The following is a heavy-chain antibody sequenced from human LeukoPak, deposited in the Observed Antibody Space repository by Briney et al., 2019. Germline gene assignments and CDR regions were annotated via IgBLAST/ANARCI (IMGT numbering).Heavy chain of an antibody. Sequence: SQTLSLTCTVSGGSISSGNYYWSWIRQPAGKGLEWIGRIFTGGSTNYNPSLKSRVTISVDTSKNQFSLKLTSVTAADTAVYYCAKVGGTENWFDPWGQGTLVTVSS. CDR3: AKVGGTENWFDP. V-gene: IGHV4-61*02. CDR2: IFTGGST. D-gene: IGHD1-26*01. CDR1: GGSISSGNYY. J-gene: IGHJ5*02.